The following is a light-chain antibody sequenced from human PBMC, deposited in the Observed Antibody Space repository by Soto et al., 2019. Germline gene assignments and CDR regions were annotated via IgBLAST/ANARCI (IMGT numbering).Light chain of an antibody. J-gene: IGKJ5*01. V-gene: IGKV1-5*03. Sequence: DIQMTQYPSTLSGSVGDRVTITCRASQTISSWLAWYQQKPGKAPKLLIYKASTLKSGVPSRFSGSGSGTDFTLTISSLQPEDFATYYCQQSYSTHITFGQGTRLEIK. CDR3: QQSYSTHIT. CDR2: KAS. CDR1: QTISSW.